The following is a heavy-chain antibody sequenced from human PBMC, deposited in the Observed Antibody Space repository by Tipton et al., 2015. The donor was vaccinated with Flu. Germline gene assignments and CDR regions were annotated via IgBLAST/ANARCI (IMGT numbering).Heavy chain of an antibody. CDR3: AKSGGFDS. V-gene: IGHV3-30*02. CDR2: IRSDETTE. J-gene: IGHJ4*02. CDR1: GGFVSSYY. Sequence: LSLTCTVSGGFVSSYYWNWVRQVPGKGLEWVAHIRSDETTEYADSVKGRFTISRDNSKDMLYLQMNSLRAEDTAVFYCAKSGGFDSWNQGALVIVSS. D-gene: IGHD1-26*01.